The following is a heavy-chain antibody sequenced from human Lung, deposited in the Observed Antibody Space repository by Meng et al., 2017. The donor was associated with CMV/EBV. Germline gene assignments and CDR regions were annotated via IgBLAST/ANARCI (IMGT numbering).Heavy chain of an antibody. CDR3: VRAVHGLEI. CDR2: VNPYNGDG. V-gene: IGHV1-8*01. Sequence: ASVXVSCKASGYTLTTYGINWVRQAPGQGLEWMGWVNPYNGDGGYAQRFQGRVTVTTGTSINTAYLELTSLRSDDTAVYYCVRAVHGLEIWGQGTTVTVSS. D-gene: IGHD4-17*01. CDR1: GYTLTTYG. J-gene: IGHJ6*02.